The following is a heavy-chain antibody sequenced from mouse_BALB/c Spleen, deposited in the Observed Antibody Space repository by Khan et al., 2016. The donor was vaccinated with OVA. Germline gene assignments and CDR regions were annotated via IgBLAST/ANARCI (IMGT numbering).Heavy chain of an antibody. CDR3: AIGGYYVSGLFDY. Sequence: QVQLKQSGPELVKPGASVNISCKASGYTFTYNYINWVKQKPGQGLEWLGWIYPGSGNTKHNEKFKGKATFTVDTSSSKAYMHLSSLPSAGTAGYFCAIGGYYVSGLFDYGGQGTTLTVSS. CDR2: IYPGSGNT. D-gene: IGHD1-1*02. CDR1: GYTFTYNY. J-gene: IGHJ2*01. V-gene: IGHV1-84*02.